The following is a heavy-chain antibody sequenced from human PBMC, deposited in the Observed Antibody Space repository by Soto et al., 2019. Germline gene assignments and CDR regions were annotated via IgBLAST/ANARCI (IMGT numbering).Heavy chain of an antibody. Sequence: QVQLQESGPGLVKPSQTLSLTCTVSGGSISSGGYYWSWIRQHPGKGLGWIGYIYYSGSTYYNPSLTSRVTISVDTSKNQFSLKLSSVTAADTAVYYCARDAGITMVRGQTTGFDPWGQGTLVTVSS. CDR3: ARDAGITMVRGQTTGFDP. CDR2: IYYSGST. CDR1: GGSISSGGYY. V-gene: IGHV4-31*03. D-gene: IGHD3-10*01. J-gene: IGHJ5*02.